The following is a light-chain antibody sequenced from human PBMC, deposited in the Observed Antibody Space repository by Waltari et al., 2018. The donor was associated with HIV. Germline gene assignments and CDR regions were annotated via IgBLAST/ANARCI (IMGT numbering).Light chain of an antibody. V-gene: IGLV2-14*03. CDR2: DVT. CDR1: SSNVGGYTF. CDR3: CSYATGTIVV. J-gene: IGLJ2*01. Sequence: QPALTQPASVSGSPGETITISCTGTSSNVGGYTFVTWYQPHPGKAPKLLIRDVTKRLPGISYRFTAAKSGNTAYLTISELQSEDEADYYCCSYATGTIVVFGGGTRLTVL.